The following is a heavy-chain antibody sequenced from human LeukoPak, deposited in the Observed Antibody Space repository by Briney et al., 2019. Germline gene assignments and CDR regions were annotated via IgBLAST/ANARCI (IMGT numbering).Heavy chain of an antibody. D-gene: IGHD6-13*01. CDR2: INHSGST. V-gene: IGHV4-34*01. CDR1: GGSFSGYY. J-gene: IGHJ4*02. Sequence: PSETLSLTCAVYGGSFSGYYWSWIRRPPGKGLEWIGEINHSGSTNYNPSLKSRVTISVDTSKNQFSLKLSSVTAADTAVYYCARHVGYSSSWDYFDYWGQGTLVTVSS. CDR3: ARHVGYSSSWDYFDY.